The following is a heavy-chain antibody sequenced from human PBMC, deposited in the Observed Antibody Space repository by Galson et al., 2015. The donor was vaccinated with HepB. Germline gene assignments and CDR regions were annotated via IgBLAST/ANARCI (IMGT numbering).Heavy chain of an antibody. CDR2: IDPSDSYT. Sequence: QSGAEVKKPGESLRISCKGSGYSFTSYWISWVRQMPGKGLEWMGRIDPSDSYTNYSPSFQGHVTISADKSISTAYLQWSSLKASDTAMYYCARQEGYYGSGTPGEFDPWGQGTLVTVSS. J-gene: IGHJ5*02. V-gene: IGHV5-10-1*01. CDR1: GYSFTSYW. D-gene: IGHD3-10*01. CDR3: ARQEGYYGSGTPGEFDP.